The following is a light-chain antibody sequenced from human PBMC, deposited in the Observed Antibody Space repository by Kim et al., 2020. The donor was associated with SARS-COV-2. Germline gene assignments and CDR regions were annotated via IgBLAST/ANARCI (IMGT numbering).Light chain of an antibody. Sequence: GKTARITCGGNNIGSKSVHWYQQKPGQAPVLVIYYDSDRPSGIPERFSGSNSGNTATLTISRVEAGDEADYYWQVWDSSSDHPHVVFGGGTQLTVL. V-gene: IGLV3-21*04. CDR2: YDS. J-gene: IGLJ2*01. CDR3: QVWDSSSDHPHVV. CDR1: NIGSKS.